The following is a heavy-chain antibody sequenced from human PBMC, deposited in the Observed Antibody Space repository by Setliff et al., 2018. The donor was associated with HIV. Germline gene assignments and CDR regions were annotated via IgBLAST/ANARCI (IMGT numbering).Heavy chain of an antibody. CDR1: GFTFSSYS. V-gene: IGHV3-48*01. D-gene: IGHD6-13*01. CDR3: ARKDSSSFDY. CDR2: ISSSTNTI. Sequence: LRLSCAASGFTFSSYSMNWVRQAPGKGLEWVSHISSSTNTIYYADSVKGRFTISRDNAKNSLYLQMNSLRAEDTAVYYCARKDSSSFDYWGQGTLVTVSS. J-gene: IGHJ4*02.